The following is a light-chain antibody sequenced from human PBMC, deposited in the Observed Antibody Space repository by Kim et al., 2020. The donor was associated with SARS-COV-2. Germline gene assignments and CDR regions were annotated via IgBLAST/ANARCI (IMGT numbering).Light chain of an antibody. CDR2: GAS. CDR1: QSVSRN. Sequence: GSPGERATLSCRASQSVSRNLAWYQQTPGQAPRLLIYGASTRATGIPARFSGSGSGTEFTLTISSLQSEDFAVYYCQQYNNWPPYTFGQGTKLEI. CDR3: QQYNNWPPYT. V-gene: IGKV3-15*01. J-gene: IGKJ2*01.